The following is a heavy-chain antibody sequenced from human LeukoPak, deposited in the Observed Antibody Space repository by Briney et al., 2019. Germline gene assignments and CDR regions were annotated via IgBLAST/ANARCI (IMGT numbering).Heavy chain of an antibody. V-gene: IGHV1-3*01. D-gene: IGHD1-26*01. CDR3: ARGGSYPYYFDY. Sequence: ASVKVSCKASGYTFTGYYMHWVRQAPGQRLEWMGWINAGNGNTKYSQKFQGRVTITRDTSASTAYMELSSLRSEDTAVYYCARGGSYPYYFDYWGQGTLVTVSS. CDR2: INAGNGNT. J-gene: IGHJ4*02. CDR1: GYTFTGYY.